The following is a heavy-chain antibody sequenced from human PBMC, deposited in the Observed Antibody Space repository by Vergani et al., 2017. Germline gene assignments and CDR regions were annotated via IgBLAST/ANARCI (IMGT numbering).Heavy chain of an antibody. CDR3: SRGRQLLWFGELPSGWFDP. CDR1: GGSISSYY. D-gene: IGHD3-10*01. Sequence: QVQLQESGPGLVKPSQTLSLTCTVSGGSISSYYWSWIRQPPGKGLEGIGYIYYSGSTNYNPSLKSRVTISVDKSKNQFALKLSSVTAADTAVYYCSRGRQLLWFGELPSGWFDPWGQGTLVTVSS. J-gene: IGHJ5*02. V-gene: IGHV4-59*01. CDR2: IYYSGST.